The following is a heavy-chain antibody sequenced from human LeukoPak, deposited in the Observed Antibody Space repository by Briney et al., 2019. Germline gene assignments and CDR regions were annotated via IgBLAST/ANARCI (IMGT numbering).Heavy chain of an antibody. J-gene: IGHJ5*02. D-gene: IGHD4/OR15-4a*01. CDR2: INSDGSAT. CDR1: GFTFSSYW. Sequence: GGSLRLSCAASGFTFSSYWMHWVRQAPGKGLVWVSRINSDGSATTYADFVKGRFTISRDNAKNTLYLQMNSLRVDDTAMYYCERDYGAWGQGTLVTVSP. V-gene: IGHV3-74*03. CDR3: ERDYGA.